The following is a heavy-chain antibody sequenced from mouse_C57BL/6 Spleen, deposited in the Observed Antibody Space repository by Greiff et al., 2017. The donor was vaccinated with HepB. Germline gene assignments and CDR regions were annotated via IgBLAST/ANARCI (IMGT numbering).Heavy chain of an antibody. CDR1: GYTFTSYW. CDR3: ATWVYDGYYWYFDV. D-gene: IGHD2-3*01. Sequence: QVQLQQSGAELVKPGASVKLSCKASGYTFTSYWMHWVKQRPGQGLEWIGMIHPNSGSTNYNEKFKSKATLTVDKSSSTAYMQISSLTSEDSAVYYCATWVYDGYYWYFDVWGTGTTVTVSS. J-gene: IGHJ1*03. V-gene: IGHV1-64*01. CDR2: IHPNSGST.